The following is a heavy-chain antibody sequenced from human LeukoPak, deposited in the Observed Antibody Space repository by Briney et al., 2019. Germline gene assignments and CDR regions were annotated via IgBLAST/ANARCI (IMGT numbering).Heavy chain of an antibody. Sequence: ASVKVSCKASGYTFTSYDINWVRQATGQGLEWMGWMNPNSGNTGYALKFQGRVTMTRNTSISTAYMELSSLRSEDTAVYYCARGPSITMVRGVKFGWFDPWGQGTLVTVSS. J-gene: IGHJ5*02. CDR2: MNPNSGNT. V-gene: IGHV1-8*01. CDR3: ARGPSITMVRGVKFGWFDP. D-gene: IGHD3-10*01. CDR1: GYTFTSYD.